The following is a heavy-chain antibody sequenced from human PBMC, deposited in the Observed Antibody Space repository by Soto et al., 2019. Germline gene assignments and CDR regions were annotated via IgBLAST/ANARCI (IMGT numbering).Heavy chain of an antibody. J-gene: IGHJ3*01. D-gene: IGHD3-22*01. CDR1: GCTFTSSA. CDR2: IVVGSGNT. Sequence: AVKVSCKASGCTFTSSAVQWVGQARGRRLEWIGWIVVGSGNTNYAQKFQERVTITRDMSTSTAYMELSSLRSEDTAVYYCATLPDYYDSCGYYYPPWGQGTMVTVSS. CDR3: ATLPDYYDSCGYYYPP. V-gene: IGHV1-58*01.